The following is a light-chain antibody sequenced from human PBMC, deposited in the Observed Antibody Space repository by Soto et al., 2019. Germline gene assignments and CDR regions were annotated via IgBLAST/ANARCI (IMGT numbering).Light chain of an antibody. CDR1: QSLVHSDGYTY. CDR3: IQGTHWPPYT. Sequence: DVVMTQSPLSLPVNLGEPAAISCRSTQSLVHSDGYTYLSWFHQRPGQSPRRLIFRVSTRDFGVPPRVIGSGSGTDFTLEITSVDAEDVGVYYCIQGTHWPPYTFGQGTRLESK. V-gene: IGKV2-30*02. CDR2: RVS. J-gene: IGKJ2*01.